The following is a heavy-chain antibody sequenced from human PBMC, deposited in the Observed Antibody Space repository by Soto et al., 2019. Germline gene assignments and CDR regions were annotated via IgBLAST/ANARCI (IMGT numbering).Heavy chain of an antibody. CDR3: ARDPSITIFGVATEAPDYYYYGMDV. CDR2: INPNSGGT. D-gene: IGHD3-3*01. CDR1: GYTFTGYY. V-gene: IGHV1-2*02. J-gene: IGHJ6*02. Sequence: VSCKASGYTFTGYYMHWVRQAPGQGLEWMGWINPNSGGTNYAQKFQGRVTMTRDTSISTAYMELSRLRSDDTAVYYCARDPSITIFGVATEAPDYYYYGMDVWGQGTTVTVSS.